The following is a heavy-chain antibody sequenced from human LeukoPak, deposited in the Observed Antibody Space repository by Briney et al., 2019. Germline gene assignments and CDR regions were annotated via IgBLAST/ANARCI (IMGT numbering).Heavy chain of an antibody. CDR1: GFTFDDYA. J-gene: IGHJ5*02. D-gene: IGHD6-13*01. V-gene: IGHV3-9*01. CDR2: ISWNSGSI. Sequence: GGSLRLSCAASGFTFDDYAMHWVRQAPGKGLEWVSGISWNSGSIGYADSEKGRFTISRDNAKNSLYLQMNSLRAEDTALYYCAKDDHSSSWYEGWFDPWGQGTLVTVSS. CDR3: AKDDHSSSWYEGWFDP.